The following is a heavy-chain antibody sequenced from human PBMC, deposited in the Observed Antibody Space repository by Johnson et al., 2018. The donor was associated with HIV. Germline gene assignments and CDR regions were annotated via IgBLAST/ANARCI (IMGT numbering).Heavy chain of an antibody. V-gene: IGHV3-30*04. CDR3: ARLPSGYSRDAVDI. CDR1: GFTFSSYA. Sequence: MQLVESGGGVVQPGRSLRLSCAASGFTFSSYAMHWVRQAPGKGLEWVAVISYDGNNKYYADSVKGRFSISRDNSKNTLYLQMNSLRPEDTAIYYCARLPSGYSRDAVDIWGQGTMVTVSS. D-gene: IGHD5-18*01. CDR2: ISYDGNNK. J-gene: IGHJ3*02.